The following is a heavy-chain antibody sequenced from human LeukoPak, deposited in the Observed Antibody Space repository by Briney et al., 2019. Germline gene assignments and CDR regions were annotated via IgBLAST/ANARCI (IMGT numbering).Heavy chain of an antibody. Sequence: GASVKVSCKASGYTFTSYGISWVRQAPGQGLEWMGWISAYNGNTNYAQKLQGRVTMTTDTSTSKAYMELRSLRSDDTAVYYCARDTKTPPSSWYEYYYYGMDVWGQGTTVTVSS. J-gene: IGHJ6*02. CDR2: ISAYNGNT. D-gene: IGHD6-13*01. CDR3: ARDTKTPPSSWYEYYYYGMDV. V-gene: IGHV1-18*01. CDR1: GYTFTSYG.